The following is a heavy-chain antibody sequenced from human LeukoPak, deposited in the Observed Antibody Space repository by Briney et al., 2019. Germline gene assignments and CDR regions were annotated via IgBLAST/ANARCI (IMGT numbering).Heavy chain of an antibody. Sequence: PSETLSLTCTVSGGSISSYYWGWIRQPPGKGLEWIGSIYYSGSTYYNPSLKSRVTISVGTSKNQFSLKLSSVTAADTAVYYCVGRLPGGPIGYWGQGTLVTVSS. D-gene: IGHD3-10*01. CDR1: GGSISSYY. CDR2: IYYSGST. J-gene: IGHJ4*02. CDR3: VGRLPGGPIGY. V-gene: IGHV4-39*01.